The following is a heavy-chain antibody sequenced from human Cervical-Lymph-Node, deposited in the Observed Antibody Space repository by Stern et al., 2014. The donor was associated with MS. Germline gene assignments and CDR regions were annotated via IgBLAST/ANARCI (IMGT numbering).Heavy chain of an antibody. Sequence: VQLVESGGGVVQPGRSLRLSCAASGFTFSSYGMHWVRQAPGKGLERVAVIWYDGSNKYYADSVKGRFTISRDNSKNTLYLQMNSLRAEDTAVYYCARQSGEMATSLGYWGQGTLVTVSS. CDR2: IWYDGSNK. J-gene: IGHJ4*02. CDR3: ARQSGEMATSLGY. CDR1: GFTFSSYG. D-gene: IGHD5-24*01. V-gene: IGHV3-33*01.